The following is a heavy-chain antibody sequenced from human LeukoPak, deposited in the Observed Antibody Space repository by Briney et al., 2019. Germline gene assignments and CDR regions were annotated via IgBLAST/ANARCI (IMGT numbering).Heavy chain of an antibody. CDR3: ASSRGYYGFWSGPLYFDY. V-gene: IGHV4-59*01. J-gene: IGHJ4*02. CDR2: IYYSGST. D-gene: IGHD3-3*01. CDR1: GGSISSYY. Sequence: SETLSLTCTVSGGSISSYYWSWIRQPPGKGLEWIGYIYYSGSTNYNPSLKSRVTISVDTSKNQFSLKLSSVTAADTAVYYCASSRGYYGFWSGPLYFDYWGQGTLVTVSS.